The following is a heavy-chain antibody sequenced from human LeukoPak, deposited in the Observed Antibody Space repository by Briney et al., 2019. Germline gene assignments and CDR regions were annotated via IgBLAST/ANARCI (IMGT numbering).Heavy chain of an antibody. D-gene: IGHD1/OR15-1a*01. Sequence: SETLSLTCNVSGGSISRYYWHWIRQAPGKGPEWFGYNHYSGYTFYNPYLKTRANILVGTNQFSLELITVTAADTAVYFRAGQTSNKGAFDVWGQGTMVTVSS. J-gene: IGHJ3*01. CDR1: GGSISRYY. V-gene: IGHV4-59*13. CDR3: AGQTSNKGAFDV. CDR2: NHYSGYT.